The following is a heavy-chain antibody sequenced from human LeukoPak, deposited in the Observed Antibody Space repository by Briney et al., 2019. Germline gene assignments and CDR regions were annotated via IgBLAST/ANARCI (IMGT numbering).Heavy chain of an antibody. J-gene: IGHJ6*03. D-gene: IGHD2-2*01. Sequence: PSETLSLTCTVSGGSISSYYWSWIRQPAGKGLEWIGRIYTSGSTKYNPSLKSRVTMSVDTSKNQFSLKLSSVTAADTAVYYCARDVPAAMLYYYYMDVWGKGTTVTVSS. V-gene: IGHV4-4*07. CDR3: ARDVPAAMLYYYYMDV. CDR2: IYTSGST. CDR1: GGSISSYY.